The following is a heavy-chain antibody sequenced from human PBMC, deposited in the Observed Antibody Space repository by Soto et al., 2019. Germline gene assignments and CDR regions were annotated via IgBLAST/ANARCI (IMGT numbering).Heavy chain of an antibody. CDR1: GITFSSYW. Sequence: EVQLEESGGDLVQPGGSLRLSCAASGITFSSYWMHWVRQAPGKGLVWVSRVKTDGSTYYADSVKGRFTIFRDNAKYTLNLQMNILTVEDTAVYYCARGIRGQYGFDVWGQGTMVTVSS. V-gene: IGHV3-74*02. CDR2: VKTDGST. J-gene: IGHJ3*01. D-gene: IGHD5-12*01. CDR3: ARGIRGQYGFDV.